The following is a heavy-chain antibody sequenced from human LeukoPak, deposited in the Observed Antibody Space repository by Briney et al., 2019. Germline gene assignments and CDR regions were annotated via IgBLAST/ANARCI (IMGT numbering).Heavy chain of an antibody. J-gene: IGHJ5*02. CDR3: ARDQGYSSGWYPAPGWFDP. CDR2: IYNGGST. D-gene: IGHD6-19*01. Sequence: GGSLRLSCAASGFTVSSNYMSWVRQAPGKGLEWVSVIYNGGSTYYADSVKGRFTISRDNSKNTLYLQMNSLRAEDTAVYYCARDQGYSSGWYPAPGWFDPWGQGTLVTVSS. V-gene: IGHV3-53*01. CDR1: GFTVSSNY.